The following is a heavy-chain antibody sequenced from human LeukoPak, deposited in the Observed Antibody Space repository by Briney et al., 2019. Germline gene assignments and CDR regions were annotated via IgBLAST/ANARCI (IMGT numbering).Heavy chain of an antibody. CDR1: SASINGYY. D-gene: IGHD1-1*01. V-gene: IGHV4-59*08. CDR2: IYYNGKT. CDR3: ARQEPRWHPVAGTTFYCYLDL. Sequence: SETLSLTCTVLSASINGYYWSWIRQPPGKGLEWIGHIYYNGKTNYNPSLKSRVPISVDTSKNQFSLKLSSVTASDTAVYYCARQEPRWHPVAGTTFYCYLDLWGRGTLVTVPS. J-gene: IGHJ2*01.